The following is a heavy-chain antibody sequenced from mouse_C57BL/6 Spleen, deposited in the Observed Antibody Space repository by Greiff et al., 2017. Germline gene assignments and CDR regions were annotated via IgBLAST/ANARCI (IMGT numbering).Heavy chain of an antibody. D-gene: IGHD2-4*01. CDR3: ARSTDYFYFDY. CDR2: IHPNSGST. CDR1: GYTFTSYW. Sequence: VQLQQPGAELVKPGASVKLSCKASGYTFTSYWMHWVKQRPGQGLEWIGMIHPNSGSTNYNEKFKSKATLTVDKSSSTAYMQLSSLTSEDSAVYCCARSTDYFYFDYWGQGTTLTVSS. V-gene: IGHV1-64*01. J-gene: IGHJ2*01.